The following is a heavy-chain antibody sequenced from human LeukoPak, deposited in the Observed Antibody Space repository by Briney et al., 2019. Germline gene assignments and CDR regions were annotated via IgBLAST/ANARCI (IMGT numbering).Heavy chain of an antibody. D-gene: IGHD2-21*02. V-gene: IGHV1-2*04. Sequence: ASVKVSCKASGYTFTGYYMHWVRQAPGQGLEWMGWINPNSGGTNYAQKFQGWVTMTRDTSISTAYMELSRLRSDDTAVYYCARAPYCGGYCYTLRFDYWGQGTLVTVSS. CDR3: ARAPYCGGYCYTLRFDY. CDR2: INPNSGGT. J-gene: IGHJ4*02. CDR1: GYTFTGYY.